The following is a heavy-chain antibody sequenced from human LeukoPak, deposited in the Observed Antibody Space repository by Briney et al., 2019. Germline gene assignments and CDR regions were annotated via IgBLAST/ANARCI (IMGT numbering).Heavy chain of an antibody. CDR1: GGSISSYY. CDR3: ASIAAAANWFDP. J-gene: IGHJ5*02. V-gene: IGHV4-59*01. Sequence: PSETVPLTCTVSGGSISSYYWSWIRQPPGKGLESIGYIYYSGSTNYNPSLKSRVTISVDTSKNQFSLKLSSVTAADMAVYYCASIAAAANWFDPWGQGTLVTVSS. CDR2: IYYSGST. D-gene: IGHD6-13*01.